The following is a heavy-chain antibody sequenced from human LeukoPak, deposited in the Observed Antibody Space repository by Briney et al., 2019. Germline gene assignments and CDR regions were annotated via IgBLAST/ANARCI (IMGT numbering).Heavy chain of an antibody. J-gene: IGHJ4*02. Sequence: GASVKVSCKASGYTFTDYYMHWVRQVPGQGLEWVGWFNPTGGGSHLAQKFQGRVALTMDASINTAYLDVIRLRSDDTAFYYCAKVAFDSSGYQYYSDSWGQGSLVTVPS. V-gene: IGHV1-2*02. CDR2: FNPTGGGS. CDR1: GYTFTDYY. CDR3: AKVAFDSSGYQYYSDS. D-gene: IGHD3-22*01.